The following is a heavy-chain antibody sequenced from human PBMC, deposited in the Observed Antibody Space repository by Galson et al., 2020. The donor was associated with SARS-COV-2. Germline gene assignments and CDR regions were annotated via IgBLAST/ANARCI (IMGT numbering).Heavy chain of an antibody. J-gene: IGHJ3*02. CDR1: GFTFSTYA. Sequence: LSLTCAASGFTFSTYAMHWARPAPGKGPEWVAVIPYDGSNKYYADAVKGRFTIPRDNAKNTLYLQMNSLRAEDTAVYYCARGRGGSYRDAFDIWGQGTMVTVSS. CDR3: ARGRGGSYRDAFDI. CDR2: IPYDGSNK. D-gene: IGHD1-26*01. V-gene: IGHV3-30*01.